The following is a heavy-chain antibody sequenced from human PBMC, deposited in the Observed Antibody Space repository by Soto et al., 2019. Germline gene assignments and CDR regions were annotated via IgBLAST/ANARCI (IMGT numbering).Heavy chain of an antibody. CDR3: ARDRRYCSSTSCYWFDP. CDR2: IIPIFGTA. Sequence: GASVKVSCKASGGTFSSYAISWVRQAPGQGLEWMGGIIPIFGTANYAQKFQGRVTITADESTNTAYTELSSLRSEDTAVYYCARDRRYCSSTSCYWFDPWGQGTLVTVSS. V-gene: IGHV1-69*13. D-gene: IGHD2-2*01. J-gene: IGHJ5*02. CDR1: GGTFSSYA.